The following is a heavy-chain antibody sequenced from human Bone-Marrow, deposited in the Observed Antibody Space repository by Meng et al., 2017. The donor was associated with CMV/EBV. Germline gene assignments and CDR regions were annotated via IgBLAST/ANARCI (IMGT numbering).Heavy chain of an antibody. V-gene: IGHV3-33*03. CDR3: VKGRWLGGGTDLDF. D-gene: IGHD5-12*01. CDR2: IWYDGNYE. CDR1: GFTFSAYA. J-gene: IGHJ4*02. Sequence: GESLKISCAASGFTFSAYAMHWVRQAPGKGLEWVAVIWYDGNYEYYADSVEGRFTISRDNAKNTLYLQMNSLRADDTAVYDRVKGRWLGGGTDLDFWGQGTLVTVSS.